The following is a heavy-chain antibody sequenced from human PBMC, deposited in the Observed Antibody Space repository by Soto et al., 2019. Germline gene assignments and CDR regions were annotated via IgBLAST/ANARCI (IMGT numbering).Heavy chain of an antibody. CDR3: ARQMISGTVGVNYYFGMDV. D-gene: IGHD3-16*01. CDR1: GYSFTTYW. J-gene: IGHJ6*02. V-gene: IGHV5-51*01. CDR2: IYPGDSDT. Sequence: PGESLKISCKGSGYSFTTYWIGWVRQMPGKGLEWMGIIYPGDSDTRYSPSFQGQVTISADKSISTAYLQWSSLKASDTAMYYCARQMISGTVGVNYYFGMDVWGQGTTVTVSS.